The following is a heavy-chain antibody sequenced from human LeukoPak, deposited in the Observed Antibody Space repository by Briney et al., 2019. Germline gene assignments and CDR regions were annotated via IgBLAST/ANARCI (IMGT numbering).Heavy chain of an antibody. J-gene: IGHJ4*02. Sequence: GGSLRLSCAASGFTFSSYAMSWVRQAPGKGLEWVSAISGSGGSTYYADSVKGRFTISRDNSKNTLYLQMNSLRAEDTAVYYCAKYSRYCSGGSCYDFDYWGQGTLVTASS. D-gene: IGHD2-15*01. CDR1: GFTFSSYA. CDR2: ISGSGGST. CDR3: AKYSRYCSGGSCYDFDY. V-gene: IGHV3-23*01.